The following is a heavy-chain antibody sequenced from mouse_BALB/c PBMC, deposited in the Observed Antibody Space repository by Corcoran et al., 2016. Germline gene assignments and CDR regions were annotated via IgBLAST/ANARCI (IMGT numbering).Heavy chain of an antibody. Sequence: EIQLQQTGPELVKPGASVKISCKASGYSFTDYIMLWVKQSHGKSLEWIGNINPYYGSTSYNLKFKGKATLTVDKSSSTAYMQLNSLTSEDSAVYYCARRDTLMDYWGQGTSVTVSS. CDR2: INPYYGST. CDR1: GYSFTDYI. V-gene: IGHV1-39*01. CDR3: ARRDTLMDY. J-gene: IGHJ4*01.